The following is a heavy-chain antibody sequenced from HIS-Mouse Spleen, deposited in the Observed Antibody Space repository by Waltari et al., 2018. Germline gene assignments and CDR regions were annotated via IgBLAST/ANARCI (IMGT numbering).Heavy chain of an antibody. Sequence: QVTLRESGPALVKPTQTLTLTCTFSGFSLSTSGMCVSWIRQPPGKALEWLARIDWDDDKYYSTYLKTRLTISKDTSKSQVVLTMTNMDPVDTATYYCARIAEGYSSGWYAFDYCGQGTLVTVSS. CDR3: ARIAEGYSSGWYAFDY. D-gene: IGHD6-19*01. J-gene: IGHJ4*02. CDR2: IDWDDDK. CDR1: GFSLSTSGMC. V-gene: IGHV2-70*15.